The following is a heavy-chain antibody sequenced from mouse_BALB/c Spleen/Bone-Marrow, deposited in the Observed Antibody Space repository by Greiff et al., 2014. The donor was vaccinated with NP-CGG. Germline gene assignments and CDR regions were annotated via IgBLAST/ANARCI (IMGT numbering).Heavy chain of an antibody. CDR2: INPRNGVT. Sequence: VHLEESGAELVKPGASVKLSCKASGYTFTSFSLYWVRQRPGQGLEWIGDINPRNGVTNFNERFKRKATLTVDKSSSTAYMQLGRLTSADYTIYYCSRVDYDEAYWGQGTLVTVST. CDR1: GYTFTSFS. V-gene: IGHV1S81*02. D-gene: IGHD2-4*01. CDR3: SRVDYDEAY. J-gene: IGHJ3*01.